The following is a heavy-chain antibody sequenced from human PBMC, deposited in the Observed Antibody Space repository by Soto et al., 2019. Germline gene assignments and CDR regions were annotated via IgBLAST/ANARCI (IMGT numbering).Heavy chain of an antibody. J-gene: IGHJ4*02. CDR2: ISGSGGST. CDR1: GFTFSSYA. Sequence: GFLRLSCAASGFTFSSYAMSWVRQAPGKGLEWVSAISGSGGSTYYADSVKGRFTISRDNSKNTLYLQMNSLRAEDTAVYYCAKDLYSSGWYYDYWGQGTLVTVSS. CDR3: AKDLYSSGWYYDY. D-gene: IGHD6-19*01. V-gene: IGHV3-23*01.